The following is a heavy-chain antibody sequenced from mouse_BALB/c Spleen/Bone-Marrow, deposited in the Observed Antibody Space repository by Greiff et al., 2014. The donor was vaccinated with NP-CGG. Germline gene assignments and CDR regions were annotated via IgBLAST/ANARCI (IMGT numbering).Heavy chain of an antibody. CDR1: GFNIKETY. J-gene: IGHJ2*01. V-gene: IGHV14-3*02. Sequence: GQLKESGAELVKPGGSVKLSCTASGFNIKETYMHWGKQRPEKGLEWIGRVDPANGNTKYDPKFQGKATITADTSSNTAYLQLSSLTSEDTAVYYCARYRLGTYFDYWGQGTTLTVSS. D-gene: IGHD2-14*01. CDR3: ARYRLGTYFDY. CDR2: VDPANGNT.